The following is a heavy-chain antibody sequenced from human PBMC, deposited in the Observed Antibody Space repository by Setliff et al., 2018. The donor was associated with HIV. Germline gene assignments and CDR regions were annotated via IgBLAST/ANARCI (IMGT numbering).Heavy chain of an antibody. CDR3: ARVRETSGGYWGNFYYYMDV. CDR2: ISRDGNTI. CDR1: GFTFSTYT. V-gene: IGHV3-48*04. J-gene: IGHJ6*03. D-gene: IGHD2-21*02. Sequence: PGGSLRLSCAASGFTFSTYTMNWVRQAPGKGLEWVSYISRDGNTIYYADSVKGRFTISRDNAKNSLYLQLNSLRPEDTAVYFCARVRETSGGYWGNFYYYMDVWGKGTTVTVSS.